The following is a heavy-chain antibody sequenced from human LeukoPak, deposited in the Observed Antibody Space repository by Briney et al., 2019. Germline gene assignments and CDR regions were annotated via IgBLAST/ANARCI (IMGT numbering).Heavy chain of an antibody. D-gene: IGHD1-1*01. CDR1: GFAFSGSA. J-gene: IGHJ6*04. CDR2: IKSKANNYAT. V-gene: IGHV3-73*01. CDR3: TRLESGMDV. Sequence: GGSLRLSCAASGFAFSGSALHWVRQASGKGLEWVGRIKSKANNYATAYAASVNGRFTVSRDDSKNTAYLQMNSLKTEGTAVYYCTRLESGMDVWGRGTTVTVSS.